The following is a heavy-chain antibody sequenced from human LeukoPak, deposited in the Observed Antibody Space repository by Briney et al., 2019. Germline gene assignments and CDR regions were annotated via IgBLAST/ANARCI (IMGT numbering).Heavy chain of an antibody. CDR2: IYADGST. J-gene: IGHJ4*02. CDR1: GFTVSNY. D-gene: IGHD2-21*02. Sequence: GSLRLSCAASGFTVSNYMSWGRQAPGKGLQWVSVIYADGSTYYADSVKGRFTISRDISKNTLYLQVNRLRAEDTAVYYCTRDPSDDDRSNYWGQGTLVTVSS. V-gene: IGHV3-66*02. CDR3: TRDPSDDDRSNY.